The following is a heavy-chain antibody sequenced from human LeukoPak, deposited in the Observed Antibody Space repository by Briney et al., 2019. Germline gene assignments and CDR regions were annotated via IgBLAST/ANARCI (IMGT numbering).Heavy chain of an antibody. Sequence: GESLKISCKGSGYSFTSYWIGWVRQMPGKGLEWMGIIYPGDSDTRYSPSFQGQVTISADKSISTAYLQWGSLKASDTAMYYCARLPLLVGATSDAFDIWGQGTMVTVSS. V-gene: IGHV5-51*01. CDR1: GYSFTSYW. CDR3: ARLPLLVGATSDAFDI. J-gene: IGHJ3*02. CDR2: IYPGDSDT. D-gene: IGHD1-26*01.